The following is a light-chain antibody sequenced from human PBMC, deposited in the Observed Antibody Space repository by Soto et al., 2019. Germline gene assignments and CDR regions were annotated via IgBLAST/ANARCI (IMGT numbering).Light chain of an antibody. CDR1: QYINTR. Sequence: IVLTQSPATLSSFPGDRVTLSCRASQYINTRLAWYQHRPGQAPRLLIYQTSIRAAGIPARFSASGTGTDFTLTISSLEPEDFAVYYCQQRSNWPPITFGQGARPEN. CDR2: QTS. CDR3: QQRSNWPPIT. J-gene: IGKJ5*01. V-gene: IGKV3-11*01.